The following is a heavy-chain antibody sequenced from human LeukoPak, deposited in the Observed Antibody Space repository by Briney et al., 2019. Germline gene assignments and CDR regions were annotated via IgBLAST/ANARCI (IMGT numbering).Heavy chain of an antibody. J-gene: IGHJ4*02. D-gene: IGHD4-11*01. Sequence: SETLSLTCTVSGGSISSHYWSWIRQPPGKGLEWVGTFYHSGSTHYNPSLKSRVTISVDTSKNQFSLRLSSVTVADTAVYFCARASYSDYVVNYWGQGILVTVSS. V-gene: IGHV4-59*08. CDR2: FYHSGST. CDR1: GGSISSHY. CDR3: ARASYSDYVVNY.